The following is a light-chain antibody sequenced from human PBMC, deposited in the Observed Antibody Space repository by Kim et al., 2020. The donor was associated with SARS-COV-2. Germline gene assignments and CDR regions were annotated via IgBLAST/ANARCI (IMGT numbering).Light chain of an antibody. Sequence: ISCSEIRPNIGNHFVCRYQPRPGTAPKRLIHRKNERPTGVPHRFSGSKSGASASLAISGLRSEDEADYYCAAWDDSLSGWVFGGGTQLTVL. J-gene: IGLJ3*02. CDR1: RPNIGNHF. CDR3: AAWDDSLSGWV. CDR2: RKN. V-gene: IGLV1-47*01.